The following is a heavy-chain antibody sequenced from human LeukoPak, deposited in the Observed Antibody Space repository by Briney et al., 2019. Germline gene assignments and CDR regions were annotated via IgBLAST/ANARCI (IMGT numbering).Heavy chain of an antibody. CDR2: IYYSGST. J-gene: IGHJ6*02. CDR1: GGSISSYY. Sequence: SSETLSLTCTVSGGSISSYYWSWIRQPPGKGLEWIGYIYYSGSTNYNPSLKSRVTISVDTSKNQFSLKLSSVAAADTAVYYCASGGSYYYGMDVWGQGTTVTVSS. V-gene: IGHV4-59*08. CDR3: ASGGSYYYGMDV. D-gene: IGHD3-16*01.